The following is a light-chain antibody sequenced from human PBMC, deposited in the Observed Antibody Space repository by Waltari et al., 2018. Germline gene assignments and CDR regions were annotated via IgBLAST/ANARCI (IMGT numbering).Light chain of an antibody. Sequence: DIQMTQSPSPLSASAGDRVTVTCRASQSIGRWLAWYQQKPGKAPKLLIYEATSLESGVPSRFSASGSGTEFTLTISSLQPDDFATYYCQRYNSYPITFGPGTKVDI. CDR2: EAT. V-gene: IGKV1-5*03. CDR3: QRYNSYPIT. J-gene: IGKJ3*01. CDR1: QSIGRW.